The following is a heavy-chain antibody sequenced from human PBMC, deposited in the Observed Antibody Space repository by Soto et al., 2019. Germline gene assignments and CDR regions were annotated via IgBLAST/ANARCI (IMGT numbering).Heavy chain of an antibody. D-gene: IGHD3-10*01. V-gene: IGHV3-72*01. CDR1: GGSISSSSYY. J-gene: IGHJ4*02. Sequence: LSLTCTVSGGSISSSSYYWGWIRQPPGKGLEWVGRIRKRTNTYTTEYAASVKGRFTISRDDSKNSLYLQMNSLETGDTAVYYCTRVYWRSGNIKGLFDYWGQGTLVTVSS. CDR3: TRVYWRSGNIKGLFDY. CDR2: IRKRTNTYTT.